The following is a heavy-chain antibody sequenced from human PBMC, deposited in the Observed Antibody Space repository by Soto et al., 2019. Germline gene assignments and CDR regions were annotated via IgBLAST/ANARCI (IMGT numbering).Heavy chain of an antibody. CDR2: INHSGST. Sequence: SETLSLTCAVYGGSFSGYYWSWIRQPPGKGLEWIGEINHSGSTNYNPSLKSRVTISVDTSKNQFSLKLSSVTAADTAVYYCARPLLNYGDYAVGWFDPWGQGTLVTVSS. CDR3: ARPLLNYGDYAVGWFDP. V-gene: IGHV4-34*01. J-gene: IGHJ5*02. CDR1: GGSFSGYY. D-gene: IGHD4-17*01.